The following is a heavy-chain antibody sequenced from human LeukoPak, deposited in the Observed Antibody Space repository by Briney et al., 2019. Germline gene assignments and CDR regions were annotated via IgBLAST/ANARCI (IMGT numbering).Heavy chain of an antibody. Sequence: GESLKISCKGSGYSFTSYWIGWVRQMPGKGLEWMGIIYPGDSDTRYSPSFQGQVPISADKSISTAYLQWSSLKASDTAMYYCARETGYSSSWYGPTSYYFDYWGQGTLVTVSS. V-gene: IGHV5-51*01. J-gene: IGHJ4*02. CDR3: ARETGYSSSWYGPTSYYFDY. D-gene: IGHD6-13*01. CDR1: GYSFTSYW. CDR2: IYPGDSDT.